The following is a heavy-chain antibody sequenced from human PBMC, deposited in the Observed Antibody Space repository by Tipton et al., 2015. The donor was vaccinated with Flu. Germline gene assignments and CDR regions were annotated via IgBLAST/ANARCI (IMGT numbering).Heavy chain of an antibody. CDR2: IYHSVST. CDR3: ARGDGYNFDY. V-gene: IGHV4-38-2*02. CDR1: GYSISSGFY. D-gene: IGHD5-24*01. J-gene: IGHJ4*02. Sequence: TLSLTCTVSGYSISSGFYWGWIRQPPGKGLEWIGNIYHSVSTFYNPSLKSRVTISVDTSKNQFSLKLSSVTAADTAAYYCARGDGYNFDYWGQGTLVTVSS.